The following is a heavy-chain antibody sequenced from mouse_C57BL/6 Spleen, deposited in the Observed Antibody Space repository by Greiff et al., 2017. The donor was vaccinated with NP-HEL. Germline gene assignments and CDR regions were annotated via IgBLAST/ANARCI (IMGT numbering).Heavy chain of an antibody. CDR3: ARQGIYYYGSSPWFAY. V-gene: IGHV5-17*01. CDR1: GFTFSDYG. D-gene: IGHD1-1*01. J-gene: IGHJ3*01. CDR2: ISSGSSTI. Sequence: EVQGVESGGGLVKPGGSLKLSCAASGFTFSDYGMHWVRQAPEMGLEWVAYISSGSSTIYYADTVKGRFTISRDNAKNTLFLQMTSLRSEDTAMYYCARQGIYYYGSSPWFAYWGQGTLVTVSA.